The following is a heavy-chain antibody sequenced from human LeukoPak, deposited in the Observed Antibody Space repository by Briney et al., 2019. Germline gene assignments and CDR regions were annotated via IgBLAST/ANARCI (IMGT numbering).Heavy chain of an antibody. D-gene: IGHD3-10*01. CDR3: AREEYYGSGSYYDY. CDR2: ISGSGGST. CDR1: GFTFSNYA. J-gene: IGHJ4*02. Sequence: GGSMRLCCAASGFTFSNYAMSWVRQAPGKGLEWVSAISGSGGSTYYADSVKGRFTISRDNSKNTLYLQMNSLRAEDTAVYYCAREEYYGSGSYYDYWGQGTLVTVSS. V-gene: IGHV3-23*01.